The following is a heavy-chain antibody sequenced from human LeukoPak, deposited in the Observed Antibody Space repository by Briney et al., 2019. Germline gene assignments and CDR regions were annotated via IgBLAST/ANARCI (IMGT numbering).Heavy chain of an antibody. CDR2: ISGSGGST. J-gene: IGHJ6*02. D-gene: IGHD6-13*01. Sequence: PGGSLRLPCAASGFTFSSYAMSWVRQAPGKGLEWVSAISGSGGSTYYADSVKGRFTISRDNSKNTLYLQMNSLRAEDTAVYYCAKAPRAAAGTYNGMDVWGQGTTVTVSS. CDR3: AKAPRAAAGTYNGMDV. V-gene: IGHV3-23*01. CDR1: GFTFSSYA.